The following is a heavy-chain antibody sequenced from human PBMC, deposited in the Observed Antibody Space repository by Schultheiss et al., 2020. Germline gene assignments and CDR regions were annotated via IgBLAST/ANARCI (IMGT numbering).Heavy chain of an antibody. J-gene: IGHJ4*02. D-gene: IGHD6-19*01. Sequence: SQTLSLTCAVYGGSFSGYYWSWIRQPPGKGLEWIGYIYYSGSTKYNPSLKNRVTISVDTSKNQFSLKLYSVTAADTAVYYCATQDHSSGWYSWGQGTLVTVSS. CDR1: GGSFSGYY. CDR3: ATQDHSSGWYS. V-gene: IGHV4-59*01. CDR2: IYYSGST.